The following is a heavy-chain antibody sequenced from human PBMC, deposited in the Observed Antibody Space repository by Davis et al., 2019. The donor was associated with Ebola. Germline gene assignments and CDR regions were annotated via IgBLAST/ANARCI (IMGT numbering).Heavy chain of an antibody. J-gene: IGHJ6*02. CDR3: ARGGSSFYYGMDV. CDR2: INPNSGST. CDR1: GGTFSSYA. V-gene: IGHV1-2*04. D-gene: IGHD1-26*01. Sequence: AASVKVSCKASGGTFSSYAISWVRQAPGQGLEWMGWINPNSGSTNYAQKFQDWVTMTRDTSISTAYMELSTFRSDDTAVYFCARGGSSFYYGMDVWGQGTTVTVSS.